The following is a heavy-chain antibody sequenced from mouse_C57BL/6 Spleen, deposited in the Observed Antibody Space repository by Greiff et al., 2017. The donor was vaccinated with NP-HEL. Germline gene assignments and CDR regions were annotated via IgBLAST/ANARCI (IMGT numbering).Heavy chain of an antibody. Sequence: VQLQQSGAELVKPGASVKISCKASGYAFSSYWMNWVKQRPGKGLEWIGQIYPGDGDTNYNGKFKGKATLTADKSSSTAYMQLSSLTSEDSAVYFWAREYYGSSYYAMDYWGQGTSVTVSS. J-gene: IGHJ4*01. CDR2: IYPGDGDT. D-gene: IGHD1-1*01. V-gene: IGHV1-80*01. CDR3: AREYYGSSYYAMDY. CDR1: GYAFSSYW.